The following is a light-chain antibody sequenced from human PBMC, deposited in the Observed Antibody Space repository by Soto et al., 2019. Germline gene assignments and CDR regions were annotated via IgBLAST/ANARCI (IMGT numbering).Light chain of an antibody. V-gene: IGKV2-30*01. CDR2: KIS. J-gene: IGKJ1*01. CDR3: MQGTLWPWT. CDR1: QILVDRDGKTY. Sequence: DVVMTQSPLSLPVTLGQPAPISCSSSQILVDRDGKTYFNWYQWRPGQPPRRLIYKISYRDSGVPDRFSGSGSGTYFTLQISRVEAEDVGFYYCMQGTLWPWTFGQGTKVEIK.